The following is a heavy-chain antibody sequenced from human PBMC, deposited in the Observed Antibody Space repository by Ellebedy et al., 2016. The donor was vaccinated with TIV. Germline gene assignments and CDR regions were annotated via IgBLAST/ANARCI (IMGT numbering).Heavy chain of an antibody. Sequence: GGSLRLSCAASGFTFSSYGMHWVRQAPGRGLEWVAVIWYDGSNKYYADSVKGRFTISRDNAKNTLYLQMNSLRAEDTAVYYCARDHPRPHYDFWSAYYGGGYYGMDVWGQGTTVTVSS. CDR2: IWYDGSNK. V-gene: IGHV3-33*01. D-gene: IGHD3-3*01. CDR1: GFTFSSYG. J-gene: IGHJ6*02. CDR3: ARDHPRPHYDFWSAYYGGGYYGMDV.